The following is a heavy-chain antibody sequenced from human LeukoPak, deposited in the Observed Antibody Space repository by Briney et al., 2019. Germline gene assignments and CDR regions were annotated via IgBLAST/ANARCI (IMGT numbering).Heavy chain of an antibody. CDR1: GGTFSSYA. CDR2: IIPIFGTA. CDR3: ARDPLGDSTYYFDY. V-gene: IGHV1-69*13. D-gene: IGHD2-21*01. Sequence: SVRVSCKASGGTFSSYAISWVRQAPGQGLEWMGGIIPIFGTANYAQKFQGRVTITADESTSTAYMELSSLRSEDTAVYYCARDPLGDSTYYFDYWGQGTLVTVSS. J-gene: IGHJ4*02.